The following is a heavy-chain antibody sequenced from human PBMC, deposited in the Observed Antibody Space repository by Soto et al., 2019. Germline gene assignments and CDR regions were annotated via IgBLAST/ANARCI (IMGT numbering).Heavy chain of an antibody. CDR3: AREGRIHYYDILTGYPQTSYYFDY. Sequence: GGSLRLSCAASGFTFSSYWMSWVRQAPGKGLEWVANIKQDGSEKYYVDSVKGRFTISRDNAKNSLYLQMNSLRAGDTAVYYCAREGRIHYYDILTGYPQTSYYFDYWGQGTLVTVSS. CDR2: IKQDGSEK. J-gene: IGHJ4*02. CDR1: GFTFSSYW. V-gene: IGHV3-7*01. D-gene: IGHD3-9*01.